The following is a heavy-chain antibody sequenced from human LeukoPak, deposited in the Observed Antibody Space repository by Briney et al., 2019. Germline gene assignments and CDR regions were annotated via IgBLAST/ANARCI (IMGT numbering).Heavy chain of an antibody. CDR3: AKWDYYYGMDV. J-gene: IGHJ6*02. CDR2: ISGSGGSK. Sequence: GGSLRLSCAASGFTVSSYAMSWVRQAPGEGLEWVSAISGSGGSKYYADSVKGRLTISRDNSKNTLYLQMNSLRAEDTAVYYCAKWDYYYGMDVWGQGTTVTVSS. CDR1: GFTVSSYA. V-gene: IGHV3-23*01.